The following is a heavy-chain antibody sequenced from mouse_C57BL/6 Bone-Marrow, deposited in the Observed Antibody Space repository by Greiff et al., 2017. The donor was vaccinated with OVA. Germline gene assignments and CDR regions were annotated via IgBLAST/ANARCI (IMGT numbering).Heavy chain of an antibody. D-gene: IGHD1-1*01. V-gene: IGHV5-9-1*02. CDR1: GFTFSSYA. CDR2: ISSGGDYI. J-gene: IGHJ4*01. CDR3: TRVPYYYGSSFWAMDY. Sequence: EVHLVESGEGLVKPGGSLKLSCAASGFTFSSYAMSWVRQTPEKRLEWVAYISSGGDYIYYADTVKGRFTISRDNARNTLYLQMSSLQSEDTAMYYCTRVPYYYGSSFWAMDYWGQGTSVTVSS.